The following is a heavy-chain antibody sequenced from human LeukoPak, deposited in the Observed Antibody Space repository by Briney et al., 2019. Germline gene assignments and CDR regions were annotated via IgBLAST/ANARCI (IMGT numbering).Heavy chain of an antibody. V-gene: IGHV3-53*01. CDR2: IYSGGST. Sequence: PGGSLRLSCAASGSTVSSNYMSWVRQAPGKGLEWVSVIYSGGSTYYADSVKGRFTISRDNSKNTLYLQMNSLRAEDTAVYYCARDRRGSSGRGPHSFDYWGQGTLVTVSS. J-gene: IGHJ4*02. CDR3: ARDRRGSSGRGPHSFDY. D-gene: IGHD6-6*01. CDR1: GSTVSSNY.